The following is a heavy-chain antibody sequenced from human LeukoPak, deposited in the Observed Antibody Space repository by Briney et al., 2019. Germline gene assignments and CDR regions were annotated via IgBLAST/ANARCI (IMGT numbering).Heavy chain of an antibody. CDR3: AAGVSQGGYYFDY. V-gene: IGHV1-24*01. J-gene: IGHJ4*02. CDR2: FDPEDGET. CDR1: GYTLTELS. Sequence: ASVKVSCKVSGYTLTELSMHWVRQAPGKGLEWMGGFDPEDGETIYAQKFQGRVTMTEDTSTDTAYMELSSLRSEDTAVYYCAAGVSQGGYYFDYWGQGTLDTVSS. D-gene: IGHD3-16*01.